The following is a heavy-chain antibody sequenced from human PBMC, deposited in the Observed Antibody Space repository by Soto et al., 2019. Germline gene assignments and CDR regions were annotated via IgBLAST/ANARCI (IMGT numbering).Heavy chain of an antibody. CDR1: GGSISSGGYY. D-gene: IGHD5-18*01. CDR3: ATHGGGYSYGEYYYYGMDV. J-gene: IGHJ6*02. CDR2: IYYSGST. Sequence: SETLSLTCTVSGGSISSGGYYWSWIRQHPGKGLEWIGYIYYSGSTYYNPSLKSRVTISVDTSKNQFSLKLSSVTAADTAVYYCATHGGGYSYGEYYYYGMDVWGQGTTVTVSS. V-gene: IGHV4-31*03.